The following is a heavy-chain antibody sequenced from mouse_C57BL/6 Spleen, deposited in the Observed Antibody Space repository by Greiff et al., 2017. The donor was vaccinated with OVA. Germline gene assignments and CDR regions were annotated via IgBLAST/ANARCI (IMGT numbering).Heavy chain of an antibody. CDR2: INPNNGGT. J-gene: IGHJ1*03. CDR1: GYTFTDYY. D-gene: IGHD2-1*01. V-gene: IGHV1-26*01. CDR3: ARARYGNYEGVGYFDV. Sequence: EVQLQQSGPELVKPGASVKISCKASGYTFTDYYMNWVKQSHGKSLEWIGDINPNNGGTSYNQKFKGKATLTVDKSSSTAYMELRSLTSEDSAVYYCARARYGNYEGVGYFDVWGTGTTVTVSS.